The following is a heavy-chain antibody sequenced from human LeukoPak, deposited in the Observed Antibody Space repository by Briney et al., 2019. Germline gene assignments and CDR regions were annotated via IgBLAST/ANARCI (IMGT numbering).Heavy chain of an antibody. D-gene: IGHD1-26*01. CDR1: GFTFSSYA. V-gene: IGHV3-23*01. CDR2: LSTSGTST. Sequence: GGSLRLSCAASGFTFSSYAMSWVRQAPGKGLEWVSGLSTSGTSTYHADSVKGRFTISRDNSKNTLHLQMNSLRAEDTAVYYCVTRGSSITYFPYWDQGTLVTVSS. J-gene: IGHJ4*02. CDR3: VTRGSSITYFPY.